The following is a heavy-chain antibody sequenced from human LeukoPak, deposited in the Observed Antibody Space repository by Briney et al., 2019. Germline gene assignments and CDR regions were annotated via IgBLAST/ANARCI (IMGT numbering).Heavy chain of an antibody. Sequence: SETLSLICTVSGASISDYYWSWIRQPPGKGLEWIAYMYYSGSTYYNPSLKSRVTMSADTSKNQLSLKLSSVTAADTAVYYCARPYYYDSRIDPWGQGILVTVSS. CDR3: ARPYYYDSRIDP. D-gene: IGHD3-22*01. V-gene: IGHV4-30-4*01. CDR2: MYYSGST. CDR1: GASISDYY. J-gene: IGHJ5*02.